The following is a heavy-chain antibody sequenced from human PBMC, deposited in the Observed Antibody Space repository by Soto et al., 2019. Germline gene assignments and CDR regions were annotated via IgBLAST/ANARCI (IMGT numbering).Heavy chain of an antibody. V-gene: IGHV1-46*01. D-gene: IGHD2-2*02. CDR3: ARGLIVVVPAAIHGDYFDY. CDR1: GYTFTSYY. J-gene: IGHJ4*02. Sequence: ASVKVSCKASGYTFTSYYMHWVRQAPGQGLEWMGIINPSGGSTSYAQKFQGRVTMTRDTSTSTVYMELSSLRSEDTAVYYCARGLIVVVPAAIHGDYFDYWGQVTLLTVSS. CDR2: INPSGGST.